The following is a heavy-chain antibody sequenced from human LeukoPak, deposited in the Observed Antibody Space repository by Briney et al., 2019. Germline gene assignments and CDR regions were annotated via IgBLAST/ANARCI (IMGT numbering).Heavy chain of an antibody. V-gene: IGHV3-23*01. D-gene: IGHD1-26*01. Sequence: GGSLRLSCAASGFTFSSSAMSWVRQVPGKGLEWVSGISASGGSTYYADSVRGRFTISRDNSKNTLYVQMNSLRAEDTALYYCARGEARAFDYWGQGTLVTVSS. CDR1: GFTFSSSA. CDR2: ISASGGST. CDR3: ARGEARAFDY. J-gene: IGHJ4*02.